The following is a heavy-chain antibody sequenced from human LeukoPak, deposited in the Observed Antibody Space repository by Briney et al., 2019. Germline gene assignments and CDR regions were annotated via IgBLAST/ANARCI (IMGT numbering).Heavy chain of an antibody. V-gene: IGHV3-23*01. Sequence: QPGGSLRLSCAASGFTFSSYAMSWVRQAPGKGLEWVSAISGSGGGTYYADSAKGRFTISRDNSKNTLYLQMNSLRAEDTAVYYCATGYSSSWYSYYYYYGMDVWGQGTTVTVSS. J-gene: IGHJ6*02. CDR3: ATGYSSSWYSYYYYYGMDV. CDR1: GFTFSSYA. CDR2: ISGSGGGT. D-gene: IGHD6-13*01.